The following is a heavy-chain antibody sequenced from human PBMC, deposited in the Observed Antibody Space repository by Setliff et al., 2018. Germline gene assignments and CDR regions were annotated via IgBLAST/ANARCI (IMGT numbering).Heavy chain of an antibody. V-gene: IGHV4-59*11. CDR3: ARDSPDHPGFNI. CDR2: VSYSGSP. J-gene: IGHJ3*02. Sequence: SETLSLTCTVSGDSLSGHYWSWIRKSPGKGLEWIAYVSYSGSPNYNPSLKSRVTISVDTSKNQFSLKLTSVTAADTAVYYCARDSPDHPGFNIWGQVTRVTVSS. CDR1: GDSLSGHY.